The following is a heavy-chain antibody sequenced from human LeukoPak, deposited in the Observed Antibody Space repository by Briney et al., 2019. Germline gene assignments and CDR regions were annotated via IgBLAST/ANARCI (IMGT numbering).Heavy chain of an antibody. V-gene: IGHV4-38-2*02. Sequence: SETLSLTCAVSGYSISSGYYWGWIRQPPGKGLEWIGSSYHSGNTYYNPSLKSRVTISVDTSKNQFSLKLTSVTAADTAVYYCARDLGYCSSTSCRRDAFDIWGQGTMVTVSS. J-gene: IGHJ3*02. D-gene: IGHD2-2*01. CDR1: GYSISSGYY. CDR2: SYHSGNT. CDR3: ARDLGYCSSTSCRRDAFDI.